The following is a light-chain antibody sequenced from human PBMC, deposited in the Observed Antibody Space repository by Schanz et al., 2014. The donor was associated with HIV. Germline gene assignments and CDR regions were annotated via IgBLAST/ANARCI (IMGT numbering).Light chain of an antibody. CDR2: ENN. CDR3: LSYDRSLSGPYL. V-gene: IGLV1-40*01. Sequence: QSVLTQPPSVSGAPGQRVTISCTGGISNIGARFSVHWYQHVPGTAPKLLIYENNHRPSGVPDRISGSRSGTAASLAISGLQAEDEADYYCLSYDRSLSGPYLFGTGTKLTVL. CDR1: ISNIGARFS. J-gene: IGLJ1*01.